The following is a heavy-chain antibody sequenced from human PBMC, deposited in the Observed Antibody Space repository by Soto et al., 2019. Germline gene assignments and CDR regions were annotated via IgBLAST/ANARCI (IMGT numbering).Heavy chain of an antibody. J-gene: IGHJ5*02. CDR2: INSDGSST. CDR1: GFTFSSYW. Sequence: PGGPLRLSCAASGFTFSSYWMHWVRQAPGKGLLWVSRINSDGSSTSYADSVKGRFTISRDNAKNTLYLQMNSLRAEDTAVYYCARDLQYYDSSGYPTNWFDPWGQGTLVTVS. CDR3: ARDLQYYDSSGYPTNWFDP. D-gene: IGHD3-22*01. V-gene: IGHV3-74*01.